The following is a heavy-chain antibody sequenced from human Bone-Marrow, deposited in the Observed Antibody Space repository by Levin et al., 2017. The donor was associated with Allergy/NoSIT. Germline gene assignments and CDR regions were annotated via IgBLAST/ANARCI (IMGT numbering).Heavy chain of an antibody. CDR3: ASFPNYGSGKKP. Sequence: SETLSLTCAVSGGSISSSNWWSWVRQPPGKGLEWIGEIYHSGSTNYNPSLKSRVTISVDKSKNQFSLKLSSVTAADTAVYYCASFPNYGSGKKPWGQGTLVTVSS. D-gene: IGHD3-10*01. V-gene: IGHV4-4*02. CDR2: IYHSGST. J-gene: IGHJ5*02. CDR1: GGSISSSNW.